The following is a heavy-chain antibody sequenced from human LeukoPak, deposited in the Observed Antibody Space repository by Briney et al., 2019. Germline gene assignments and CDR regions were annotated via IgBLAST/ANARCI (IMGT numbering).Heavy chain of an antibody. CDR3: ARDLHGYSYGYFDY. D-gene: IGHD5-18*01. Sequence: GGSLRLSCAASGFTFSSYAMHWVRQAPGKGLEWVAVISYDGSNNCYADSVKGRFTISRDNSENTLYLHMNSLRAEDTVLYYCARDLHGYSYGYFDYWGQGTLVTVSS. V-gene: IGHV3-30-3*01. CDR2: ISYDGSNN. CDR1: GFTFSSYA. J-gene: IGHJ4*02.